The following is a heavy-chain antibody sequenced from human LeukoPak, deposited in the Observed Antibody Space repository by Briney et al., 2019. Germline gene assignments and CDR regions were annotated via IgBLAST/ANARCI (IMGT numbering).Heavy chain of an antibody. D-gene: IGHD2-15*01. J-gene: IGHJ4*02. CDR3: ARSYSRYCSGGSCYNVAGY. V-gene: IGHV3-33*01. CDR1: GFTFSSYG. CDR2: IWYDGSNK. Sequence: GGSLRLSCAASGFTFSSYGMHWVRQAPGKGLEWVAVIWYDGSNKYYADSVKGRFTISRDNSKNTLYLQMNSLRAEDTAVYYCARSYSRYCSGGSCYNVAGYWGQGTLVTVSS.